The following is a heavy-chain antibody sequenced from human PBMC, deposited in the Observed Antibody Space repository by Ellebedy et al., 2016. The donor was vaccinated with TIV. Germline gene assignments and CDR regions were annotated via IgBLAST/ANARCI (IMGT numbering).Heavy chain of an antibody. CDR3: ARAGIYSYGYSFDY. CDR2: IKWDGSER. J-gene: IGHJ4*02. Sequence: GESLKISCEASGFTFSGYWMAWVRQAPGKGLEWVANIKWDGSERYYADSVKGRFTISRDNAKNSLYLQMDSLRDGDTAVYYCARAGIYSYGYSFDYWGQGTLVTVSS. V-gene: IGHV3-7*01. CDR1: GFTFSGYW. D-gene: IGHD5-18*01.